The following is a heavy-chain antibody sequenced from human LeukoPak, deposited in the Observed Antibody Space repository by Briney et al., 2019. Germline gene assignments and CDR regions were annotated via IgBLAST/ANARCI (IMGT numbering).Heavy chain of an antibody. CDR2: IYYSGTT. Sequence: PSETLSLTCTVSGYSISSGYYWGWIRQPPGKGLEWIGSIYYSGTTYYNPSLRSRVTISVDTSKNHFSLKLSSVTATDTAVYYCAKEAGVGYGSSDDSFDMWGQGTMVTVSS. CDR3: AKEAGVGYGSSDDSFDM. V-gene: IGHV4-38-2*02. D-gene: IGHD6-13*01. J-gene: IGHJ3*02. CDR1: GYSISSGYY.